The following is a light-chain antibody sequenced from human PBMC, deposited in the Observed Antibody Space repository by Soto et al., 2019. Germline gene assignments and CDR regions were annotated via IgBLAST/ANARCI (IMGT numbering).Light chain of an antibody. CDR1: SSDVGGYNY. Sequence: QSVLTQPASVSGSPGQSIAISCTGTSSDVGGYNYVSWYQQHPGKAPKLVIYAVTNRPSGVSDRFSGSKSGNTASLTISGLQAEDEADYYCTSYADSNPVVFGGGTKLTVL. V-gene: IGLV2-14*01. CDR2: AVT. J-gene: IGLJ2*01. CDR3: TSYADSNPVV.